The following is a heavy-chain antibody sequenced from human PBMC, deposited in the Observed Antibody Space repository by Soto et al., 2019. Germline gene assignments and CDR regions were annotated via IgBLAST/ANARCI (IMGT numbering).Heavy chain of an antibody. J-gene: IGHJ6*02. CDR2: IYSGDST. V-gene: IGHV3-53*01. CDR3: ARGLRTLYGMDV. CDR1: GVTVSCNY. Sequence: GGSLRLSCAASGVTVSCNYINLVRQAPGKGLEWVSVIYSGDSTYYADSVKGRFTISRDNSKNTLYLQMNSLRAEDTAVYYCARGLRTLYGMDVWGQGTTVTVSS.